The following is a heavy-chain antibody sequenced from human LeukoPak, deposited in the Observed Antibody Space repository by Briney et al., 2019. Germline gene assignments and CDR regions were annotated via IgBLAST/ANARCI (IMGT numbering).Heavy chain of an antibody. D-gene: IGHD6-19*01. CDR3: ARTRHITVAGHFDY. Sequence: PSETLSPTCTVSGDSISNGFYYWAWIRQPPEKGLEWIGSLFHSGNTYYNPSLQSRVSISVDTSKNQFSLKLTSVTAADTAVYYCARTRHITVAGHFDYWGRGTLVTVSS. CDR2: LFHSGNT. J-gene: IGHJ4*02. V-gene: IGHV4-39*01. CDR1: GDSISNGFYY.